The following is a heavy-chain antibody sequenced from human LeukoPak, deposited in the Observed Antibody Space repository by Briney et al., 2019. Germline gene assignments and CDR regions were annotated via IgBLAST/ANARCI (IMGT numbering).Heavy chain of an antibody. CDR2: IYYSGST. J-gene: IGHJ3*02. Sequence: SEALSLTCTVSGGSISSYYWSWIRQPPGKGLEWIGYIYYSGSTNYNPSLKSRVTISVDTSKNQFSLKLSSVTAADTAVYYCARDTPTYYDFWSGYYTVSHAFDIWGQGTMVTVSS. CDR3: ARDTPTYYDFWSGYYTVSHAFDI. V-gene: IGHV4-59*01. D-gene: IGHD3-3*01. CDR1: GGSISSYY.